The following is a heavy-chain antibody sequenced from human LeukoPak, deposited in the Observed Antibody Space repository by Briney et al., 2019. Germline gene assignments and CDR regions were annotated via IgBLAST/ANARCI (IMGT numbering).Heavy chain of an antibody. V-gene: IGHV3-30*18. CDR3: AKGRSLLFDY. CDR1: GFTFSSYG. Sequence: GGSLRLSCAASGFTFSSYGMHWVRQAPGKGLEWVAVISYDGSNKYYADSVKGRFTISRENSKNTLYLQMNSLRAEYTAVYYCAKGRSLLFDYWGQGTLVTVSS. CDR2: ISYDGSNK. J-gene: IGHJ4*02.